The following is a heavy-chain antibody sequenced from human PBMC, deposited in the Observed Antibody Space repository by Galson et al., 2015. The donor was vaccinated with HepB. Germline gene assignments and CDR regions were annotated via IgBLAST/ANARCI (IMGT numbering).Heavy chain of an antibody. CDR1: GYTFTTYG. CDR2: ISPYNANT. Sequence: SVKVSCKASGYTFTTYGISWVRQAPGQGLEWMGWISPYNANTNYAQNLQGRVTMTTDTSTSTVYMEVRSLKFDDTAVYYCARLGPAAGFLDHWGQGTLVTVSS. D-gene: IGHD6-13*01. CDR3: ARLGPAAGFLDH. J-gene: IGHJ4*02. V-gene: IGHV1-18*01.